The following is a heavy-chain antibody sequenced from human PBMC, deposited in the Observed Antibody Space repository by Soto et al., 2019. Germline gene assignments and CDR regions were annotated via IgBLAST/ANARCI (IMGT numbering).Heavy chain of an antibody. D-gene: IGHD3-10*01. CDR2: IWYDGSNK. CDR1: GFTFSSYG. Sequence: ESGGGVVQPGRSLRLSCAASGFTFSSYGMHWVRQAPGKGLEWVAVIWYDGSNKYYADSVKGRFTISRDNSKNTLYLQMNSLRAEDTAVYYCARQYYYGSGSFFFQHWGQGTLVTVSS. J-gene: IGHJ1*01. CDR3: ARQYYYGSGSFFFQH. V-gene: IGHV3-33*01.